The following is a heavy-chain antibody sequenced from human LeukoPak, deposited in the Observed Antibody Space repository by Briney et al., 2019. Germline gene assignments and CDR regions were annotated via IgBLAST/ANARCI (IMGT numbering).Heavy chain of an antibody. CDR2: IWYGGSNK. D-gene: IGHD1-1*01. J-gene: IGHJ4*02. V-gene: IGHV3-30*02. CDR3: AKDKRPGSPALYFDY. Sequence: GGSLRLSCAASGFTFSSYGMHWVRQAPGKGLEWVAVIWYGGSNKYYADSVKGRFTISRDNSKNTLYLQMNSLRAEDTAVYYCAKDKRPGSPALYFDYWGQGTLVTVSS. CDR1: GFTFSSYG.